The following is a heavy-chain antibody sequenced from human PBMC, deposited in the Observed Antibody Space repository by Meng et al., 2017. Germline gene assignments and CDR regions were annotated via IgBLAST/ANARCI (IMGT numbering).Heavy chain of an antibody. D-gene: IGHD3-10*01. J-gene: IGHJ4*02. V-gene: IGHV3-74*01. Sequence: SCAATGFTLSSYWVHWVRQAPGEGLVCVSRINSDGSSTSYADSVKGRFTISRDNAKNTLYLQMTSLRARDTAVYYCARPVGGFDYWGQGTLVTVSS. CDR2: INSDGSST. CDR3: ARPVGGFDY. CDR1: GFTLSSYW.